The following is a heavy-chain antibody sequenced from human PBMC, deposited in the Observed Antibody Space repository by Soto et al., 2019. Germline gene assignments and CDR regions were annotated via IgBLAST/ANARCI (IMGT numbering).Heavy chain of an antibody. CDR1: GFTFSSYG. J-gene: IGHJ6*02. V-gene: IGHV3-30*18. CDR2: ISYDGSNK. D-gene: IGHD6-19*01. CDR3: AKDKPDRDIGRGWSGGMDV. Sequence: GGSLRLSCAASGFTFSSYGMHWVRQAPGKGLEWVAVISYDGSNKYYADSVKGRFTISRENSKNTLYLQMNSLRAEDTAVYYCAKDKPDRDIGRGWSGGMDVWGQGTTVTVSS.